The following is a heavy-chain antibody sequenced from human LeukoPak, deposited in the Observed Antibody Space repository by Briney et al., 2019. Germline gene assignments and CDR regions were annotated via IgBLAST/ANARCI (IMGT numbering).Heavy chain of an antibody. V-gene: IGHV4-34*01. J-gene: IGHJ4*02. CDR3: ARHYGNNWEIDS. CDR1: GGSFSNYY. CDR2: INHSGNT. D-gene: IGHD1-1*01. Sequence: SETLSLTCVVYGGSFSNYYWNWIRQPPGKGLEWIAEINHSGNTYYNPSLKSRVTLSVDTSKNQFSLTLSSVTAADTAVYYCARHYGNNWEIDSWGQGTLVTVTS.